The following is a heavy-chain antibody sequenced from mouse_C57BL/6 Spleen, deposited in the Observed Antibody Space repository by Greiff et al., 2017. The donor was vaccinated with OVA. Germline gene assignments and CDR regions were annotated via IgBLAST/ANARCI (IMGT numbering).Heavy chain of an antibody. Sequence: QVQLQQSGAELARPGASVKMSCKASGYTFTSYTMHWVNQRPGQGLEWIGYINPSSGYTKYNQKFKDKATLTADKSSSTAYMQLSSLTSEDSAVYYCARSSNYESYYAMDYWGQGTSVTVSS. CDR1: GYTFTSYT. J-gene: IGHJ4*01. CDR2: INPSSGYT. V-gene: IGHV1-4*01. CDR3: ARSSNYESYYAMDY. D-gene: IGHD2-5*01.